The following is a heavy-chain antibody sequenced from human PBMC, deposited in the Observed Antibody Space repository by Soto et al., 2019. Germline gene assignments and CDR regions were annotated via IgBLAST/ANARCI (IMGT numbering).Heavy chain of an antibody. J-gene: IGHJ4*02. CDR2: IYWHDDK. V-gene: IGHV2-5*01. D-gene: IGHD6-13*01. Sequence: SGPTLVNPTQTLTLTCTFSGFSLSTTGVGVGWIRQPPGEALEWLALIYWHDDKRYSPSLRSRLTITKDTSKNQVVLTMTNMDPVDTATYYCAHRGGAAVGLYYFDYWGQGTLVTVSS. CDR1: GFSLSTTGVG. CDR3: AHRGGAAVGLYYFDY.